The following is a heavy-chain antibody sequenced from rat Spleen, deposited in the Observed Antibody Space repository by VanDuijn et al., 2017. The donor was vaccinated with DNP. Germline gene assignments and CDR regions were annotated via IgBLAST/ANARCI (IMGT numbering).Heavy chain of an antibody. V-gene: IGHV5-29*01. J-gene: IGHJ2*01. CDR2: VNYDGSYT. D-gene: IGHD1-5*01. CDR3: ARQRGVTNNFDY. Sequence: EVQLVESDGGLVQPGRSLKLSCAASGFTFSDYYMAWVRQAPTKGLEWVATVNYDGSYTYFRDSVKGRFTVSRDNAKTTLYLQMNSLRSEDTATYYCARQRGVTNNFDYWGHGVIVTVSS. CDR1: GFTFSDYY.